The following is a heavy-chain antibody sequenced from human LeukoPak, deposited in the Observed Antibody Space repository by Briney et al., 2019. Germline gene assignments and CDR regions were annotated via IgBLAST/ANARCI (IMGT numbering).Heavy chain of an antibody. CDR2: INTDGSGT. J-gene: IGHJ5*02. Sequence: GGSLRLSCAASGFTFSTYWMHWVRQAPGKGLVWVSRINTDGSGTSYADSVRGRFTISRDNTKNSVYLQMNSLRAEDTAVYYCVSWRDSGDKNSWGQGTLVTVSS. V-gene: IGHV3-74*01. CDR3: VSWRDSGDKNS. CDR1: GFTFSTYW. D-gene: IGHD4-23*01.